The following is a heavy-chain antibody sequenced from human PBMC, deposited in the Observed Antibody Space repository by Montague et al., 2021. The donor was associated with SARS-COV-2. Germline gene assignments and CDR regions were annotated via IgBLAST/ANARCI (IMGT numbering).Heavy chain of an antibody. CDR3: ERGWAFDP. D-gene: IGHD6-19*01. CDR1: GGSTASHD. V-gene: IGHV4-59*08. Sequence: SETLSLTCTVSGGSTASHDWNWIRQSPGKRLEWIGYVYYNGATKYNPSLQSRVTISIETSENQFSLWLNSVTAADTAVDFCERGWAFDPWGQGGLVTVSS. CDR2: VYYNGAT. J-gene: IGHJ3*01.